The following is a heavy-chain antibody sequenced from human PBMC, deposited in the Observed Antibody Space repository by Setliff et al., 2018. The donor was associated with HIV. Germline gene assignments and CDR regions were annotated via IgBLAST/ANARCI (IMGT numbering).Heavy chain of an antibody. CDR3: ARTHYSFNLLEYYYYYYMDV. D-gene: IGHD4-4*01. Sequence: SETLSLTCTVSGGSISSHYWSWIRQPPGKGLEWIGYIYYSGNTNYNPSLKSRVTISVDTSKNQLSLKLSSVTAADTAVYYCARTHYSFNLLEYYYYYYMDVWGKGTTVTVSS. CDR2: IYYSGNT. CDR1: GGSISSHY. J-gene: IGHJ6*03. V-gene: IGHV4-59*11.